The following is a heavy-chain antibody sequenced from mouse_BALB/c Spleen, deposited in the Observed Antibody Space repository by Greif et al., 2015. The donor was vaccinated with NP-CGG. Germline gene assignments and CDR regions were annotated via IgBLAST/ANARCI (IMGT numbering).Heavy chain of an antibody. CDR3: YYGSSYWYFDV. V-gene: IGHV3-8*02. CDR1: GDSITSGY. Sequence: EVKLMESGPSLVKPSQTLSLTCSVTGDSITSGYWNWIRKFPGNKLEYMGYISYSGSTYYNPSLKSRISITRDTSKNXYYLQFNSVTTEDTATYYCYYGSSYWYFDVWGAGTTVTVSS. CDR2: ISYSGST. J-gene: IGHJ1*01. D-gene: IGHD1-1*01.